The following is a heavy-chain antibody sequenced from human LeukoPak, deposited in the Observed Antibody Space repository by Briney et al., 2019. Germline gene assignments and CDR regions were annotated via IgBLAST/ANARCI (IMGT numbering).Heavy chain of an antibody. D-gene: IGHD6-6*01. Sequence: PGGSLRLSCAASGFAFRSYYMSWFRRAPGKGLEWVANINQDGSEKFYAGSVKGRFTISRDNSKNTLYLQMNSLRAEDTAVYYCAREESYSSSSFDYWGQGTLVTVSS. CDR1: GFAFRSYY. J-gene: IGHJ4*02. CDR2: INQDGSEK. V-gene: IGHV3-7*01. CDR3: AREESYSSSSFDY.